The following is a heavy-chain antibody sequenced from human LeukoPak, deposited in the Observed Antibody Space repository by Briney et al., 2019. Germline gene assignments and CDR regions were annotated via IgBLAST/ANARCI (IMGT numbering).Heavy chain of an antibody. CDR3: ARGYCSSTSCYLFYFDY. CDR1: GRSFSGYY. Sequence: SETLSLTCAVYGRSFSGYYWSWIRQPPGKGLEWIGEINHSGSTNYNPSLKSRVTISVDTSKNQFSLKLSSVTAADTAVYYCARGYCSSTSCYLFYFDYWGQGTLVTVSS. CDR2: INHSGST. J-gene: IGHJ4*02. V-gene: IGHV4-34*01. D-gene: IGHD2-2*01.